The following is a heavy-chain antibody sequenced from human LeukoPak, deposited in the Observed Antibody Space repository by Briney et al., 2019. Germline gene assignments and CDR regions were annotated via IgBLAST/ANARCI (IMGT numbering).Heavy chain of an antibody. CDR3: ARDHFGSLDS. J-gene: IGHJ4*02. Sequence: SETLSLTCTVSGFSVTTDSYCWGWIRQPPGKGLGWIGYDYCGGNTNYDPSLKRRVTISVDTSKNQFSLTLTSVTAADTAVYFCARDHFGSLDSWGQGILVTVSS. CDR2: DYCGGNT. D-gene: IGHD3-10*01. CDR1: GFSVTTDSYC. V-gene: IGHV4-61*01.